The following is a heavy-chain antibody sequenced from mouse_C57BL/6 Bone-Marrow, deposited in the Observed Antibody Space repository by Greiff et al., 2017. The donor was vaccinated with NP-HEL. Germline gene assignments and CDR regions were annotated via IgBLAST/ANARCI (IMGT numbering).Heavy chain of an antibody. D-gene: IGHD2-5*01. CDR3: ARDPYSNYRYFDV. CDR1: GFTFSDYY. J-gene: IGHJ1*03. CDR2: INYDGSST. Sequence: EVQRVESEGGLVQPGSSMKLSCTASGFTFSDYYMAWVRQVPEKGLEWVANINYDGSSTYYLDSLKSRFIISRDNAKNILYLQMSSLKSEDTATYYCARDPYSNYRYFDVWGTGTTVTVSS. V-gene: IGHV5-16*01.